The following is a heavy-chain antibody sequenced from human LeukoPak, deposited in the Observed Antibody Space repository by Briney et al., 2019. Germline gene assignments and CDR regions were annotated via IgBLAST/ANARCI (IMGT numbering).Heavy chain of an antibody. D-gene: IGHD3-10*01. CDR3: ARFGGQAYRFDP. J-gene: IGHJ5*02. Sequence: GASVKVSCNASGGTFSSYAISWVRQAPGQGLEWMGGIIPIFGTANYAQKFQGRVTITADESTSTAYMELSSLRSEDTAVYYCARFGGQAYRFDPWGQGTLVTVSS. V-gene: IGHV1-69*13. CDR1: GGTFSSYA. CDR2: IIPIFGTA.